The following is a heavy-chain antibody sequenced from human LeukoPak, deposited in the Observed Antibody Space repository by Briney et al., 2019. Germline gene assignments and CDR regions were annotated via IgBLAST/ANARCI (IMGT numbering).Heavy chain of an antibody. D-gene: IGHD6-19*01. V-gene: IGHV3-48*03. CDR1: GFTFSSYE. Sequence: TGGSLRLSCAASGFTFSSYETNWVRQAPGKGLEWVSYISSSGSTIYYADSVKGRFTISRDNAKNSLYLQMNSLRAEDTAVYYCARLASGWYVDYWGQGTLVTVSS. CDR2: ISSSGSTI. CDR3: ARLASGWYVDY. J-gene: IGHJ4*02.